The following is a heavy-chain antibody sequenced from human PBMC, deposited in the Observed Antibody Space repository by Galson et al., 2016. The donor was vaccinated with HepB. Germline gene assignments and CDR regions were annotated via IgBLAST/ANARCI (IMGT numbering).Heavy chain of an antibody. D-gene: IGHD3-16*01. CDR1: DVSISNYY. Sequence: SETLSLTCTVSDVSISNYYWNWIRQPPGKGLEWIGYIHYSGSSKCNPPLKSRVTMSVDTSKNQFSLRLSSVTAADTAVYYCARWGTYSEKHAFDIWGQGTMVTVSS. J-gene: IGHJ3*02. CDR2: IHYSGSS. V-gene: IGHV4-59*01. CDR3: ARWGTYSEKHAFDI.